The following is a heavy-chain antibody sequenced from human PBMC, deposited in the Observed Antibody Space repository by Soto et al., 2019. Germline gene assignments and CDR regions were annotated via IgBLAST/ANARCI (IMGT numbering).Heavy chain of an antibody. D-gene: IGHD1-26*01. CDR3: AKDLTYGATPGGALDI. Sequence: GGSLRLSCAASTFNFTGYAMSWVRQAPGKGLEWVSGISSSSDNTYYADSVKGRFTISRDNSKNTLYVQMNSVRAEDTAVYYCAKDLTYGATPGGALDIWGQGTKVTVSS. V-gene: IGHV3-23*01. CDR1: TFNFTGYA. J-gene: IGHJ3*02. CDR2: ISSSSDNT.